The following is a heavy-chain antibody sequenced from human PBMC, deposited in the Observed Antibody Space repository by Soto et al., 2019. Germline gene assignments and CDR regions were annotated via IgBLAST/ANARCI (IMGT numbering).Heavy chain of an antibody. V-gene: IGHV1-2*04. Sequence: QVKLVQSGAEVKKPGASVKVSCKASGYTFTGYYMHWVRQAPGQGLEWMGWINPNSGGTNYAQKFQGWVTMTRDTSISTAYMELSRLRSDDTAVYYCARRAVPHYYYGMDVWGQGTTVTVSS. CDR3: ARRAVPHYYYGMDV. CDR1: GYTFTGYY. J-gene: IGHJ6*02. CDR2: INPNSGGT.